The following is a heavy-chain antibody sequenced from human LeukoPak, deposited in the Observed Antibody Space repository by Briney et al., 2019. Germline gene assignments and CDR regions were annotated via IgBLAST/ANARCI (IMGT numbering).Heavy chain of an antibody. CDR1: GGSISSYY. J-gene: IGHJ4*02. CDR2: IYYSGST. CDR3: ARLKRIGYYFDY. V-gene: IGHV4-59*01. D-gene: IGHD2-15*01. Sequence: SETLSLTCTVSGGSISSYYWSWIRQPPGKGLEWIGYIYYSGSTNYNPSLKSRVTISVDTSKSQFSLKLSSVTAADTAVYYCARLKRIGYYFDYWGQGTLVTVSS.